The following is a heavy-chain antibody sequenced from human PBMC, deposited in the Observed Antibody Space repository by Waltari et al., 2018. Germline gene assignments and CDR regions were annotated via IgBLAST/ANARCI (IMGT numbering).Heavy chain of an antibody. CDR2: IKQDGSEK. D-gene: IGHD6-19*01. CDR1: GFPFSISW. J-gene: IGHJ4*02. V-gene: IGHV3-7*04. Sequence: EVQLVESGGGLVQPGGSLRLSCAASGFPFSISWMSWVRQAPGKGLEWVANIKQDGSEKYYVDSVKGRFTISRDNAKNSLYLQMNSLRAEDTAVYYCARDQGYSSGWYGYWGQGTLVTVSS. CDR3: ARDQGYSSGWYGY.